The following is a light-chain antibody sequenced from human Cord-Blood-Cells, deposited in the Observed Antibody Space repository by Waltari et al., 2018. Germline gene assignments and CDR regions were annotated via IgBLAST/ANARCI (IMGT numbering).Light chain of an antibody. CDR2: EGS. CDR3: CSYAGSWV. CDR1: SSDVGSYNL. Sequence: QSALTQPASVSGSPGQSITISYTGTSSDVGSYNLVSWYQQHPGKAPKLMIYEGSKRPSGVSNRFSGSKSGNTASLTSSGLQAEDEADNYCCSYAGSWVFGGGTKLTVL. J-gene: IGLJ3*02. V-gene: IGLV2-23*01.